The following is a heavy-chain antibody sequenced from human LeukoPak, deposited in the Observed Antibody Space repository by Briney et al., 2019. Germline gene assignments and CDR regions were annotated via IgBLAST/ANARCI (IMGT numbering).Heavy chain of an antibody. J-gene: IGHJ4*02. CDR2: INHSGST. D-gene: IGHD4-11*01. CDR1: GGSFSGYY. V-gene: IGHV4-34*01. CDR3: ARGLRLPYYFDY. Sequence: SETLSLTCAVYGGSFSGYYWSWIRQPPGKGLEWIGEINHSGSTNYNPSLKSRVTISVDTSKNQFSLKLRSVTAADTAVYYCARGLRLPYYFDYWGQGTLVTVSS.